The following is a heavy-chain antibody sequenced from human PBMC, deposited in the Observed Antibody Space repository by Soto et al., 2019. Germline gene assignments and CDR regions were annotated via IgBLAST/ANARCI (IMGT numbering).Heavy chain of an antibody. CDR2: ISGWSTTI. D-gene: IGHD1-1*01. J-gene: IGHJ4*02. Sequence: VQLVESGGGLVHPGGSLRLSCAASGFAFSSRSMNWVRQAPGKGLEWVSYISGWSTTIYYADSVRGRFTISRDNAKNSLSLQMNSLRDEDTAIYYCARGELDRTIDYWGQGILVTVSS. CDR3: ARGELDRTIDY. V-gene: IGHV3-48*02. CDR1: GFAFSSRS.